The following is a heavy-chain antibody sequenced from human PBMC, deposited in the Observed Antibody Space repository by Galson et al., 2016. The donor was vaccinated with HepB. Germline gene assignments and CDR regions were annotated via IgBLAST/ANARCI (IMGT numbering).Heavy chain of an antibody. Sequence: SLRLSCAASGFTFTSYAMSWVRQAPGKGLEWVSLISGSGGSTNYADSVKGRFTISRDNSNNTLYLQMNSLRVEDTAIYYCAKDGHDTIYYYYMDVWGKGTTVTVSS. J-gene: IGHJ6*03. CDR3: AKDGHDTIYYYYMDV. CDR1: GFTFTSYA. CDR2: ISGSGGST. V-gene: IGHV3-23*01.